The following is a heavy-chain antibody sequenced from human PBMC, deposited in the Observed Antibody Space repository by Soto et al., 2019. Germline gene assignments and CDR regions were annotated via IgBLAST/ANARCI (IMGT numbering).Heavy chain of an antibody. J-gene: IGHJ6*02. Sequence: GGSLRLSXVASRFTFSSYEVNGVRQAPGKGQECLSYISSSSSTIYYADSVKGRFTISRDNAKNSLYLQMNTLRTEDTAVYYCARAFHKVRLHFWSAAKAVWGQGTTVNGS. CDR1: RFTFSSYE. V-gene: IGHV3-48*03. CDR3: ARAFHKVRLHFWSAAKAV. D-gene: IGHD3-3*01. CDR2: ISSSSSTI.